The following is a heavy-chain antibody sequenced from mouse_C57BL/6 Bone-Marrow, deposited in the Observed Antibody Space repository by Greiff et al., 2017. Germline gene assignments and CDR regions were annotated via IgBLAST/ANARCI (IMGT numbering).Heavy chain of an antibody. CDR1: GYTFTNYW. V-gene: IGHV1-64*01. Sequence: VQLQQPGAELVKPGASVKLSCKASGYTFTNYWMHWVKQRPGPGLEWIGMMHPNGGSPDYNEKFKSEATLSVDKSSRTAYMELSSLTSEDSAVYYCARSYDYDDDTMDYWGQGTSVTVTS. CDR2: MHPNGGSP. D-gene: IGHD2-4*01. CDR3: ARSYDYDDDTMDY. J-gene: IGHJ4*01.